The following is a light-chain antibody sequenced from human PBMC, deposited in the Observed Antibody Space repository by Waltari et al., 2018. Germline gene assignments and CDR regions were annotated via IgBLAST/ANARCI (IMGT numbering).Light chain of an antibody. CDR2: AST. J-gene: IGLJ2*01. Sequence: QSVLTQPPSVSGAPGQTVTISCIGGSSNIGAGHDVHWYQQLPQTAPKLLIYASTNLPSGISDRFSGSKSGTSASLVITGLQSEDEAVYYCQSYDTRLSASVIFGGGTELTVL. V-gene: IGLV1-40*01. CDR1: SSNIGAGHD. CDR3: QSYDTRLSASVI.